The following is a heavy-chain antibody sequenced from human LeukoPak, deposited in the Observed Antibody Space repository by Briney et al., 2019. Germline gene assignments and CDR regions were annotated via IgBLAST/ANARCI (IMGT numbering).Heavy chain of an antibody. V-gene: IGHV3-23*01. CDR1: GFTFSNYA. D-gene: IGHD3-9*01. CDR3: AKERDTLTATYFDH. Sequence: GGSLRLSCAASGFTFSNYAMSWVRQAPGKGLEWVSAISGSGGSTYYADSVKGRFTISRDNSENSVSLQMNSLRAEDTAVYYCAKERDTLTATYFDHWGQGTLVTVSS. J-gene: IGHJ4*02. CDR2: ISGSGGST.